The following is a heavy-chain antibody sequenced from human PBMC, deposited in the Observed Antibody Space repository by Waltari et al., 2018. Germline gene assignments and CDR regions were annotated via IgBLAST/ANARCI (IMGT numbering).Heavy chain of an antibody. CDR3: ARGLNEAYYYYYMDV. CDR2: MNPNSGNT. CDR1: GYTFTSYD. J-gene: IGHJ6*03. Sequence: QVQLVQSGAEVKKPGASVKVSCKASGYTFTSYDINWVRQATGQGLEWMGWMNPNSGNTGYAQKFQGRGTMTRNTSISTAYMELSSLRSEETAVYYCARGLNEAYYYYYMDVWGKGTTVTVSS. V-gene: IGHV1-8*01.